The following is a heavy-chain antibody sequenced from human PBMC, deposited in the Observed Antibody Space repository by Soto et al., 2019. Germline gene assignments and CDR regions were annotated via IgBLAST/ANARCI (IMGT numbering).Heavy chain of an antibody. J-gene: IGHJ5*02. CDR1: GGSFSGYY. V-gene: IGHV4-34*01. CDR3: ARCGWPNWFGP. Sequence: QVQLQQWGAGLLKPSETLSLTCAVYGGSFSGYYWSWIRQPPGKGLEWIGEINHSGSTNYNPSLKSRVTISVDTSKTHFSLKLSSVTAADTAVYYCARCGWPNWFGPGGQGTLVTVSS. CDR2: INHSGST.